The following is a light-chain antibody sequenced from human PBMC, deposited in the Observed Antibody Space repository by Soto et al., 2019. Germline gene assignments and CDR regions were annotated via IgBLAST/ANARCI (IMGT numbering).Light chain of an antibody. V-gene: IGKV1-5*03. Sequence: DIQMTQSPSTLSASVGDRVIITCRASQSINSWLAWYQQKPGKAPKLLISKASNVQSGVPPRFSGSGSGTEFTLTINSLQPDEFAIYYCQQYNTYSWTFGQGTKVEIK. J-gene: IGKJ1*01. CDR3: QQYNTYSWT. CDR1: QSINSW. CDR2: KAS.